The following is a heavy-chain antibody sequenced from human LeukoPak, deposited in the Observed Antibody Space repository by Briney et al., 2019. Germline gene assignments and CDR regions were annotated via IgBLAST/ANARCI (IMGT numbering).Heavy chain of an antibody. CDR1: GCTFSSYW. CDR2: IKQDGSEE. J-gene: IGHJ6*03. Sequence: GGCLTLSCAASGCTFSSYWMTWVRQAPGKGVEWGANIKQDGSEEYYVESVKGRFTISSDSAMHSQNLHVNSLRVGGTAVYYCATDLPIWSQNYYFYMAVWGKGTTVTVS. CDR3: ATDLPIWSQNYYFYMAV. D-gene: IGHD3-10*01. V-gene: IGHV3-7*01.